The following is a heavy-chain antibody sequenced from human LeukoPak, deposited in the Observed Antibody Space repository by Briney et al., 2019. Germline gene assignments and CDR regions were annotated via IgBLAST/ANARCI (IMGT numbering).Heavy chain of an antibody. D-gene: IGHD2-2*01. CDR3: ARGRSLLGVPAANITFDS. V-gene: IGHV1-46*01. J-gene: IGHJ5*01. CDR2: INPNVGST. CDR1: GYTFTNYY. Sequence: GSSVNLSFTASGYTFTNYYMHCVRHPPGQPLEWPVIINPNVGSTSYAQKFQGRVTMTRATSTSAVYMELSSLRSEDTAVYYCARGRSLLGVPAANITFDSWGQGTPVTVSS.